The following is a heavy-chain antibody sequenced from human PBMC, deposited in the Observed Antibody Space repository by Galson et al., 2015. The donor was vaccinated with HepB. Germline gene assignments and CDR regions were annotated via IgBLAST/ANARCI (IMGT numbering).Heavy chain of an antibody. CDR2: ISYDGSNK. D-gene: IGHD3-3*01. CDR1: GFTFGSYA. V-gene: IGHV3-30-3*01. J-gene: IGHJ6*03. CDR3: ARSQYYDFWSGYYRGSGYYYYMDV. Sequence: SLRLSCAASGFTFGSYAMHWVRQAPGKGLEWVAVISYDGSNKYYADSVKGRFTISRDNSKNTLYLQMNSLRAEDTAVYYCARSQYYDFWSGYYRGSGYYYYMDVWGKGTTVTVSS.